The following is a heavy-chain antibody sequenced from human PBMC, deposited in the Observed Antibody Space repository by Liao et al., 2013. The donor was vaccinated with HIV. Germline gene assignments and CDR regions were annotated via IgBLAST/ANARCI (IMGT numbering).Heavy chain of an antibody. CDR1: GGSFSQYY. V-gene: IGHV4-34*01. CDR3: ARVTVGRWLTVRREKLGAY. D-gene: IGHD5-24*01. Sequence: QVQLQQWGAGLLKPSETLSLTCAVYGGSFSQYYRSWIRQPPGKGLEWIAEINHSGSATYSPSLKSRVTISVDTSRNQFSLNLTSVTAADTGIYYCARVTVGRWLTVRREKLGAYWGQGSLVSVSS. CDR2: INHSGSA. J-gene: IGHJ4*02.